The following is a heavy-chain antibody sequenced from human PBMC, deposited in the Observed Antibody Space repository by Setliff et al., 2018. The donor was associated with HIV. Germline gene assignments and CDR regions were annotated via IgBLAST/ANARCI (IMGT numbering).Heavy chain of an antibody. CDR1: GFTFSSYA. Sequence: GGSLRLSCAASGFTFSSYAMSWVRQAPGEGLEWVSTISGSGGSTYYADSVMGRFTISRDNSKNTLYLQMNSLRAEDTAVYYCAKDRRGITGTKSCAWFDPWGQGTLVTVSS. J-gene: IGHJ5*02. CDR3: AKDRRGITGTKSCAWFDP. V-gene: IGHV3-23*01. D-gene: IGHD1-7*01. CDR2: ISGSGGST.